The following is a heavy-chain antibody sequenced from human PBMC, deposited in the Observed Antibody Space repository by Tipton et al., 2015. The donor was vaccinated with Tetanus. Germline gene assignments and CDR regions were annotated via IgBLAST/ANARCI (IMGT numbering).Heavy chain of an antibody. V-gene: IGHV3-21*06. CDR3: ASGSALDY. J-gene: IGHJ4*02. CDR2: ISSTSAYI. D-gene: IGHD6-25*01. CDR1: GFTFSSYS. Sequence: GSLRLSCAASGFTFSSYSMNWVRQAPGKGLEWVSSISSTSAYIYYADSLKGRFTISRDNSKNSLFLQMNSLRAEDTAVYYCASGSALDYWGQGTLVTVSS.